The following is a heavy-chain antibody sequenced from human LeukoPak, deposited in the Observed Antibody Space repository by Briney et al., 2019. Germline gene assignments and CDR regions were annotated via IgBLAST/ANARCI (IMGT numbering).Heavy chain of an antibody. CDR2: INPNSGDS. D-gene: IGHD2-8*02. CDR1: GYTFTAYY. CDR3: ARGPELSTAYYRDGFY. V-gene: IGHV1-2*02. Sequence: ASVKVSCKASGYTFTAYYIHWVRQAPGQGLEWMAWINPNSGDSNYAEKFQGRVTMTRDTSISTAYIELSRLTFDDTAVYYCARGPELSTAYYRDGFYWGQGTPVTVSS. J-gene: IGHJ4*02.